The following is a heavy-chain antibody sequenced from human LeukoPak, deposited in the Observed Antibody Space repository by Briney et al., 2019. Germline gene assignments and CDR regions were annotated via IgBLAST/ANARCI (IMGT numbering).Heavy chain of an antibody. CDR2: IAYDGSNK. CDR1: GFTFISYA. J-gene: IGHJ6*03. D-gene: IGHD6-6*01. CDR3: ARDALEYSSSSFFGYYMDV. V-gene: IGHV3-30*01. Sequence: SLSLSCAASGFTFISYALQWVRQAPGTGLEWVTIIAYDGSNKYYADSVKGRFTISRDNSKNTLYLQMNSLRVEDTAVYYCARDALEYSSSSFFGYYMDVWGKGTTVTVSS.